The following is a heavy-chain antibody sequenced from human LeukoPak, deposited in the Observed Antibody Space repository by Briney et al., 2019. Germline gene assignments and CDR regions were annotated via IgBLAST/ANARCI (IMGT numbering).Heavy chain of an antibody. CDR2: IYHSGST. CDR1: GGSFSGYY. D-gene: IGHD1-26*01. J-gene: IGHJ4*02. CDR3: ARTHIVGAVPFDY. Sequence: SETLSLTCAVYGGSFSGYYWSWIRQPPGKGLEWIGYIYHSGSTYCNPSLKSRVTISVDRSKSQFSLKLSSVTAADTAVYYCARTHIVGAVPFDYWGQGTLVTVSS. V-gene: IGHV4-34*01.